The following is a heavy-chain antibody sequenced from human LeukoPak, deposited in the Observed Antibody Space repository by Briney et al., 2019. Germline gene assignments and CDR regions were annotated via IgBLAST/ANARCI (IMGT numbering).Heavy chain of an antibody. J-gene: IGHJ4*02. CDR1: GFTLSSYW. D-gene: IGHD1-26*01. CDR2: IKQDGSEK. V-gene: IGHV3-7*01. CDR3: ARVQWELRGVGSYFDY. Sequence: PGGSLRLSCAASGFTLSSYWMNWVRQAPGKGLEGVANIKQDGSEKYYVDSVKGRFTISRDNAKNSLYLQMNSLRAEDTAVYYCARVQWELRGVGSYFDYWGQGTLVTVSS.